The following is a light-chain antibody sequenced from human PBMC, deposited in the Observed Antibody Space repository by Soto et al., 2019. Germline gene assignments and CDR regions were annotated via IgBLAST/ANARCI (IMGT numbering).Light chain of an antibody. CDR2: EVN. V-gene: IGLV2-14*01. J-gene: IGLJ1*01. CDR3: SSYAGRRTLYV. Sequence: QSTLTQPASVSGSPGQSITISCTGTSSDVGGYNYVSWYQQHPGKAPKLMIYEVNSRPSGVSNRFSGSKSGNTASLTISGLQAEDEAEYFRSSYAGRRTLYVFGTGTKVTVL. CDR1: SSDVGGYNY.